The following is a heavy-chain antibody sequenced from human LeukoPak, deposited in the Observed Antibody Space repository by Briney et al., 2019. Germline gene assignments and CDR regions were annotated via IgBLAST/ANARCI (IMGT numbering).Heavy chain of an antibody. Sequence: SETLSLTCTVSGGSISSYYWSWIRQPPGKGLEWIGYIYSSGSTSYNPSLKSRVTMSIDTSKNQFSLKVKSVTAADTAVYYCARSMSGYDFTPFDYWGQGTLVTVSS. J-gene: IGHJ4*02. CDR2: IYSSGST. V-gene: IGHV4-59*01. CDR1: GGSISSYY. CDR3: ARSMSGYDFTPFDY. D-gene: IGHD5-12*01.